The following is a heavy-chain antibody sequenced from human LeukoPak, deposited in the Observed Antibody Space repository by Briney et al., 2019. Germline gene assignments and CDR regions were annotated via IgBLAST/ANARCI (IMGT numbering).Heavy chain of an antibody. Sequence: GGSLTLSCVASGFTFTNYAMSWVRQAPGKGLEWVSAITGSDGSSYYADSVKGRFTISRDNSKNTLYLQVNSLRAEDTAVYYCAKWGDYDILTGYYVPEYCGQGTLVTVSS. J-gene: IGHJ4*02. D-gene: IGHD3-9*01. CDR3: AKWGDYDILTGYYVPEY. CDR2: ITGSDGSS. CDR1: GFTFTNYA. V-gene: IGHV3-23*01.